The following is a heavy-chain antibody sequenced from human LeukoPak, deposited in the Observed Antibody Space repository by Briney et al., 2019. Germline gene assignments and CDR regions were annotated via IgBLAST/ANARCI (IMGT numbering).Heavy chain of an antibody. J-gene: IGHJ3*02. V-gene: IGHV4-39*07. D-gene: IGHD6-13*01. Sequence: SETLSLTCTVSGGSISSSSYYWGWIRQPPGKGLEWIGSIYYSGSTYYNPSLKSRVTISVDTSKNQFSLKLSSVTAADTAVYYCAKVIAAAGTPGDAFDIWGQGTMVTVSS. CDR3: AKVIAAAGTPGDAFDI. CDR1: GGSISSSSYY. CDR2: IYYSGST.